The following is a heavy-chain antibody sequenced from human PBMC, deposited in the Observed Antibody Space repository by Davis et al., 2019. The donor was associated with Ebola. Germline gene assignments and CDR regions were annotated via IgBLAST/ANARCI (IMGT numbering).Heavy chain of an antibody. CDR1: GYTFATYG. CDR2: ISTYNGIT. CDR3: ARKGIDFYYENSGYYRQGWFDA. Sequence: ASVKVSCKASGYTFATYGISWVRQVPGQGLEWMGWISTYNGITNYAEKFQGRVTMTTETSTSTVYMEMRSLTSGDTAVYYCARKGIDFYYENSGYYRQGWFDAWGQGTLVTVSS. J-gene: IGHJ5*02. D-gene: IGHD3-22*01. V-gene: IGHV1-18*01.